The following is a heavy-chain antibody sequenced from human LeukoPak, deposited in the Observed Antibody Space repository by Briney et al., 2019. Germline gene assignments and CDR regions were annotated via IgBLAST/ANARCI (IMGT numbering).Heavy chain of an antibody. V-gene: IGHV3-7*01. Sequence: PGGSLRLSCVASGFSFSRSWMSWVRQAPGKGLEWVANIKEDGSATYYIDSVKGRFTISKDNARNSLHLQLNSLRAEDTAVYYCAKDDEGYIYWGQGTLVTVSS. D-gene: IGHD5-18*01. CDR1: GFSFSRSW. CDR2: IKEDGSAT. J-gene: IGHJ4*02. CDR3: AKDDEGYIY.